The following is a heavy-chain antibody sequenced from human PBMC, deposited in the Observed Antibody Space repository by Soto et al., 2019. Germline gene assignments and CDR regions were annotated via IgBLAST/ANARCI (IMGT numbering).Heavy chain of an antibody. Sequence: QEQLVQSGGEVKKPGASVRVSCKASGYTFTKYGITWVRQAPGQGLEWLGWIGVYNGKTNYARKLQGRVIMTADTPASTADMELRSLSSDDTAVYYCSRARYGTSPICYNHYYSGMDIWGQGTTVSVSS. D-gene: IGHD2-2*02. V-gene: IGHV1-18*04. J-gene: IGHJ6*02. CDR1: GYTFTKYG. CDR3: SRARYGTSPICYNHYYSGMDI. CDR2: IGVYNGKT.